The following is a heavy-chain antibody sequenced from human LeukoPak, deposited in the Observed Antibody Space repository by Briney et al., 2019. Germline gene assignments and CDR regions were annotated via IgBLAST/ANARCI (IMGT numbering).Heavy chain of an antibody. CDR3: AKDHGPKPKFPDDY. CDR2: ISGSGGST. D-gene: IGHD5-24*01. Sequence: PGGPLRLSCAASGFTFNSYAMSWVRQAPGKGLEWVSAISGSGGSTYYADSVKGRFTISRDNSKNTLYLQMNSLRAEDTAVYYCAKDHGPKPKFPDDYWGQGTLVTVSS. CDR1: GFTFNSYA. J-gene: IGHJ4*02. V-gene: IGHV3-23*01.